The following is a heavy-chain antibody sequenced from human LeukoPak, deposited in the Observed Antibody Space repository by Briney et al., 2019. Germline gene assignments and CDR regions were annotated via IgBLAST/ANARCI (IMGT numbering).Heavy chain of an antibody. Sequence: SETLSLTCTVSGGSISSSSYYWGWIRQPPGKGLEWIGSIYYSGSTYYNPSLKSRVTISVDTSKNQFSLKLSSETAADTAVYYCARSGTTMVRGVMSFDYWGQGTLVTVSS. D-gene: IGHD3-10*01. CDR3: ARSGTTMVRGVMSFDY. CDR2: IYYSGST. V-gene: IGHV4-39*01. CDR1: GGSISSSSYY. J-gene: IGHJ4*02.